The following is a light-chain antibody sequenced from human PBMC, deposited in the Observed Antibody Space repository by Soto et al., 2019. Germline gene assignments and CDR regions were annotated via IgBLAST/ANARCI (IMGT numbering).Light chain of an antibody. CDR2: NVA. CDR3: VSFTSSTTYV. J-gene: IGLJ1*01. V-gene: IGLV2-14*03. CDR1: SSDIGGSNF. Sequence: QSALTQPASVSASPGQSITISCTGTSSDIGGSNFVSWYQQQPGKPPKLIIYNVATRPSGVSNRVSGSKSGSTASLIISRLQDEDEADYYCVSFTSSTTYVFGSGTKVTVL.